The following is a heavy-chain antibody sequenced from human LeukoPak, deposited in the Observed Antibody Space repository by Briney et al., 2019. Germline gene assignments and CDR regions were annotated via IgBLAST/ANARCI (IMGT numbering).Heavy chain of an antibody. Sequence: ASVKVSCKVSGYTLTELSMHWVRQAPGKGLEWMGSFDPEDGETIYAQKFQGRVTMTENTSPDTAYMELSCLRSEDTAVYYCAADLGSGSYYLDYWGQGTLVTVSS. CDR3: AADLGSGSYYLDY. D-gene: IGHD3-10*01. CDR2: FDPEDGET. V-gene: IGHV1-24*01. J-gene: IGHJ4*02. CDR1: GYTLTELS.